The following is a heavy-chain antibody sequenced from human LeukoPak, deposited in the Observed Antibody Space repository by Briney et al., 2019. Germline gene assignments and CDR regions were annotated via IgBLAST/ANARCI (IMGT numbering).Heavy chain of an antibody. Sequence: GGSLRLSCAASGFTFSSYSMNWVRQAPGKGLEWVSSISSSSSYIYYADSVKGRFTISRDNAKNSLYLQMNSLRAEDTAVYYCARDQVYYGSGSYYNPSDYWDQGTLVTVSS. CDR3: ARDQVYYGSGSYYNPSDY. D-gene: IGHD3-10*01. CDR2: ISSSSSYI. J-gene: IGHJ4*02. V-gene: IGHV3-21*01. CDR1: GFTFSSYS.